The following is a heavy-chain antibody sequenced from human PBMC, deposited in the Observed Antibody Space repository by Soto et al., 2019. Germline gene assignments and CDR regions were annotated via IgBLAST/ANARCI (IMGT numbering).Heavy chain of an antibody. D-gene: IGHD3-10*01. V-gene: IGHV1-18*01. Sequence: GASVKVSCKASGYTFTSYGISWVRQAPGQGLEWMGWISAYNGNTNYAQKLQGRVTMTTDTSTSTAYMELRSLRSDDTAVYYCARDEFQAMVRGRYDYWGQGTLVTVSS. CDR2: ISAYNGNT. CDR1: GYTFTSYG. J-gene: IGHJ4*02. CDR3: ARDEFQAMVRGRYDY.